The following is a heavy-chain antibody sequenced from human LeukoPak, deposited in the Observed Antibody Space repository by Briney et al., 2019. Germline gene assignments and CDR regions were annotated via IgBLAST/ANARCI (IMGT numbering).Heavy chain of an antibody. V-gene: IGHV3-23*01. J-gene: IGHJ4*02. D-gene: IGHD3-10*01. CDR1: GFTFSSYA. CDR3: AKAGGEGWFGELLTYYFDY. Sequence: PGGSLRLSCAASGFTFSSYAMSWVRQAPGKGLEWVSAISGSGGSTYYADSVKGRFTISRDNSKNTLYLQMNSLRAEDTAVYYCAKAGGEGWFGELLTYYFDYWGQGTLVTVSS. CDR2: ISGSGGST.